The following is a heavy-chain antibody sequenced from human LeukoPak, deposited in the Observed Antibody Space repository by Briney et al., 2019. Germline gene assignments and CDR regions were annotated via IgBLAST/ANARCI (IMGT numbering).Heavy chain of an antibody. CDR3: ARRQGCSSTSCPPDY. CDR1: GYSFTTYW. D-gene: IGHD2-2*01. CDR2: IYPGDSDT. J-gene: IGHJ4*02. V-gene: IGHV5-51*01. Sequence: GESLKISCRGSGYSFTTYWIGWVPQTPGKGLEWMGIIYPGDSDTRYSPSFQGQVTMSAEKSINTAYLQWSSLKASDTAMYYCARRQGCSSTSCPPDYWGQGTLVTVSS.